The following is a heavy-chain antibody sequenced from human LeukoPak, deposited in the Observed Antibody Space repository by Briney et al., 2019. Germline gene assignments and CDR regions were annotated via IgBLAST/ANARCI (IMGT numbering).Heavy chain of an antibody. J-gene: IGHJ1*01. CDR1: GYILTELS. CDR3: VRDFPTVSLRHFEF. V-gene: IGHV1-18*01. CDR2: ISAYTGKT. Sequence: GASVKVSCKVSGYILTELSMHWVRQAPGKGLEWVAWISAYTGKTDSAQKVQGRVTLTTDTSTSTVYMELRSLTSDDTAMYYCVRDFPTVSLRHFEFWGQGTLVPVSS.